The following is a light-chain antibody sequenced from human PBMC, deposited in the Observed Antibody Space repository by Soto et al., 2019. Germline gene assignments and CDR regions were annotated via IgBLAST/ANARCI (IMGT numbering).Light chain of an antibody. J-gene: IGKJ2*01. V-gene: IGKV3-15*01. CDR2: GAS. CDR3: QQYNNWPPMYT. Sequence: EIVMTQSPATLSVSPGERATLSCRASQSVGTTLAWYQQKPGQAPRLLIYGASTRATGIPARFSGSGSGTEFTLTISSLQAEDFGVYYCQQYNNWPPMYTFGQGTKLQIK. CDR1: QSVGTT.